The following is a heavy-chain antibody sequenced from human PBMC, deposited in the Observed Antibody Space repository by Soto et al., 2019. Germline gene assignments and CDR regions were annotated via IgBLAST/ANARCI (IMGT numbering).Heavy chain of an antibody. CDR2: IWYDGSNK. J-gene: IGHJ6*02. D-gene: IGHD6-19*01. CDR3: ARDQGQYSSGWQYYHYYGMDV. Sequence: QVQLVESGGGVVQPGRSLRLSCAASGFIFSSYGMHWVRQAPGKGLEWVAVIWYDGSNKYYADSLKGRFTISRDSSKNALYLQMNSLRVEDTAVYYCARDQGQYSSGWQYYHYYGMDVWGQGTTVTVSS. CDR1: GFIFSSYG. V-gene: IGHV3-33*01.